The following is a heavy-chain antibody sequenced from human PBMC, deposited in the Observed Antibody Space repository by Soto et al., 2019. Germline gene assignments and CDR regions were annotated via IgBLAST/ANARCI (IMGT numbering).Heavy chain of an antibody. Sequence: GGSLRLSCAASGFTFSSDWMHWFRQAPGKGLVWVSRIDSGGRTTTYADYVKGRFTISRDNAKNTLYLKMNGLRAEDTALYYCARWFTYGNFDYFDYWGQGTQVTVSS. CDR3: ARWFTYGNFDYFDY. V-gene: IGHV3-74*01. J-gene: IGHJ4*02. D-gene: IGHD3-10*01. CDR1: GFTFSSDW. CDR2: IDSGGRTT.